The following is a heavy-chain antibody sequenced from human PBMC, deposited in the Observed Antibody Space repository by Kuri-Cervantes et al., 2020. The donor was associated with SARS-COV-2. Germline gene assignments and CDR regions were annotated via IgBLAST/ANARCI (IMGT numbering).Heavy chain of an antibody. D-gene: IGHD3-10*01. CDR1: GDSVTSGNYY. Sequence: SGILTPTVTVVGDSVTSGNYYWSWIRQPPGKGLEWVAHIYRNGGSNYNPSLRNRVTMSVATSNNQFSLRLTSVTPADTAVYYCARLFSYTSESYDYWGPGTLVTVSS. V-gene: IGHV4-61*01. CDR3: ARLFSYTSESYDY. J-gene: IGHJ4*02. CDR2: IYRNGGS.